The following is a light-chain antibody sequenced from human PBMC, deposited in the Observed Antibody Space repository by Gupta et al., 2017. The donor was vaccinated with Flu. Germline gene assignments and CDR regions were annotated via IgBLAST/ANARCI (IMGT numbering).Light chain of an antibody. J-gene: IGLJ2*01. CDR3: CSYASSFYVV. V-gene: IGLV2-23*02. Sequence: QSALTQPASVSGSPGQSITISCTGTNSDIGTYNLVSWYQHHPGKAPKLMIYEVSKRPSGISNRFSASKSGNTASLTISGLQAEDEADYYCCSYASSFYVVFGGGTKLTVL. CDR2: EVS. CDR1: NSDIGTYNL.